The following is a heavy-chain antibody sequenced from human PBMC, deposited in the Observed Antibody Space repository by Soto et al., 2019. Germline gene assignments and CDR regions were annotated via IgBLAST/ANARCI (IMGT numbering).Heavy chain of an antibody. J-gene: IGHJ4*02. V-gene: IGHV3-74*03. Sequence: EVQLVESGGGLVQPGGSLRLSCAASGFTFSSYWMHWVRQVPGKGLVWVSHIDSDGNSTTYADSVKGRFTISRDNAKNTVYLQMNSLGADDTAVYYCVRDYVGVGIDYWGLGTLVTVSS. CDR1: GFTFSSYW. D-gene: IGHD1-26*01. CDR3: VRDYVGVGIDY. CDR2: IDSDGNST.